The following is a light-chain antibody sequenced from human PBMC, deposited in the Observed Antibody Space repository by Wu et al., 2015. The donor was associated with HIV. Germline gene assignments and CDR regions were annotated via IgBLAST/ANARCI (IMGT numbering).Light chain of an antibody. CDR2: AAS. V-gene: IGKV1-39*01. J-gene: IGKJ1*01. CDR3: QQRNNWPPKWT. Sequence: DIQMTQSPSSLSASVGDRVSITCRASQSISSFLNWYQHQPGKGPKRPSIYAASSLYSGVPSRFSGSGSGTDFTLTISSLEPEDFAVYYCQQRNNWPPKWTFGQGTKVEIK. CDR1: QSISSF.